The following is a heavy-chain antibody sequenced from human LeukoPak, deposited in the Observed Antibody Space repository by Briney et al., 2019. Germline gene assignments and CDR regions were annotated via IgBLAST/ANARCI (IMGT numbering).Heavy chain of an antibody. CDR3: TRGSIAYYYMDV. CDR2: IHYSGST. J-gene: IGHJ6*03. Sequence: PSETLSLTCTVSGGSISNYYWSWLRQPPGKGLEWIGYIHYSGSTNYNPSLKSRVTISVDTSKNQFSLKLSSVTAADTAVYYCTRGSIAYYYMDVWGKGTTVTISS. CDR1: GGSISNYY. D-gene: IGHD3-22*01. V-gene: IGHV4-59*01.